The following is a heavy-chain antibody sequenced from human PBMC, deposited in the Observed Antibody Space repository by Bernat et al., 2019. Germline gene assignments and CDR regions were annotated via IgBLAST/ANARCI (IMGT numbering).Heavy chain of an antibody. D-gene: IGHD2-15*01. V-gene: IGHV4-39*01. CDR1: GGSISSSSYY. CDR2: IYYSGST. Sequence: QLQLQESGPGLVKPSETLSLTCTVSGGSISSSSYYWGWIRQPPGKGLEWIGSIYYSGSTYYNPSLKSRVTISVDTSKNQFSLKLSSVTAADTAVYDCATRVVVAATWRGGGYYFDYWGQGTLVTVSS. J-gene: IGHJ4*02. CDR3: ATRVVVAATWRGGGYYFDY.